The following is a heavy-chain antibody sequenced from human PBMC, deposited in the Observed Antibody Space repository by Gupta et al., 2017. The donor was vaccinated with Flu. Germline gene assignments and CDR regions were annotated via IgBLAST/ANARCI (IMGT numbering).Heavy chain of an antibody. D-gene: IGHD2-21*01. Sequence: QLQLQQSGPGLVKPSETLAVACTVSGASISTATYYWGWIRQSPGRGGEGFGGIYCSGGTHDNPALEGQVTIYVDTAKNQVALKLRFVTDEDKAIYYYSRPRGLLQDAFDVWGQGTMVTVSS. J-gene: IGHJ3*01. CDR2: IYCSGGT. V-gene: IGHV4-39*01. CDR3: SRPRGLLQDAFDV. CDR1: GASISTATYY.